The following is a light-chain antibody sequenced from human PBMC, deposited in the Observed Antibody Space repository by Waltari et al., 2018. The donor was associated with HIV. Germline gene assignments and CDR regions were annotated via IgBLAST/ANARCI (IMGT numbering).Light chain of an antibody. CDR3: MQALQTPYT. J-gene: IGKJ2*01. CDR2: LTS. CDR1: QSLLNSNTYTY. Sequence: IVMTQSPLSLPVTPGAPASISGRSSQSLLNSNTYTYLDWYLQKPGQSPHLLINLTSNRASGVPDRFSGSGSGTDFTLKISRVEAEDVGVYYCMQALQTPYTFGQGTKLEIK. V-gene: IGKV2-28*01.